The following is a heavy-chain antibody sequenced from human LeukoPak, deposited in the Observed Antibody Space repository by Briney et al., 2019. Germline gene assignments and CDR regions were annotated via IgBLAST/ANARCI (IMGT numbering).Heavy chain of an antibody. V-gene: IGHV3-48*01. Sequence: GGSLRLSCVASGFIFSYYYMDWVRQAPGKGLEWISYISSSRSIMYYADSVLGRFTVSRDNAENTLYLQMNSLRGDDTAVYYCARHNQGCPDYWGQGTLVTVSS. CDR2: ISSSRSIM. D-gene: IGHD2-21*01. J-gene: IGHJ4*02. CDR1: GFIFSYYY. CDR3: ARHNQGCPDY.